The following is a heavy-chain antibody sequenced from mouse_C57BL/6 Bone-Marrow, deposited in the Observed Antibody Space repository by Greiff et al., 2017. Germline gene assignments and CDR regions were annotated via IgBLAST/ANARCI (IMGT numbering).Heavy chain of an antibody. Sequence: VQLKESGAELVRPGASVKLSCTASGFNIKDDYMHWVKQRPEQGLEWIGWIDPENGDTEYASKFQGKATITADTSSNTAYLQLSSLTSEDTAVYYCTTYGSSLWYFDVWGTGTTVTVSS. J-gene: IGHJ1*03. D-gene: IGHD1-1*01. CDR3: TTYGSSLWYFDV. CDR2: IDPENGDT. CDR1: GFNIKDDY. V-gene: IGHV14-4*01.